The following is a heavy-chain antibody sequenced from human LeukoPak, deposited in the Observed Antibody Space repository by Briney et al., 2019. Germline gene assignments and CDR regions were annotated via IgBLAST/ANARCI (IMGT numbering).Heavy chain of an antibody. CDR1: GGSISSYY. J-gene: IGHJ4*02. Sequence: SETLSLTCTVSGGSISSYYWSWIRQPPGKGLEWIGYIYYSGSTNYNPSLKRRVTISVDTSKNQFCLKLSSVTAADTAVYYCAREGGSGWYGGGIDYWGQGTLVTVSS. V-gene: IGHV4-59*01. CDR3: AREGGSGWYGGGIDY. D-gene: IGHD6-19*01. CDR2: IYYSGST.